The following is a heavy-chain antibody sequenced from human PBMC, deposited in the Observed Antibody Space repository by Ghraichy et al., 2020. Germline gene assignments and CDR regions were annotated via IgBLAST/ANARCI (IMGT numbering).Heavy chain of an antibody. V-gene: IGHV4-61*01. J-gene: IGHJ5*02. CDR2: VYYSGST. D-gene: IGHD4-23*01. CDR3: ARHYGGKPDHRFDP. CDR1: GGSVSSGSYY. Sequence: SETLSLTCTVSGGSVSSGSYYWSWIRQPPGKGLEWIGYVYYSGSTNYNPSLKSRATISADTSKNQFSLKLTSMTAADTAVYYCARHYGGKPDHRFDPWGQGILVTVSS.